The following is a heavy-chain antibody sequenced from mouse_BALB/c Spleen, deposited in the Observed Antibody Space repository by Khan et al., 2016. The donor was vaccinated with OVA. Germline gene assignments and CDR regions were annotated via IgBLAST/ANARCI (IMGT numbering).Heavy chain of an antibody. CDR2: INPSNGYT. D-gene: IGHD2-14*01. J-gene: IGHJ3*01. CDR3: VRDGAYHRNEGWFAY. V-gene: IGHV1-4*01. Sequence: QVRLQQSGAELARPGASVKMSCKASGYTFTSYTIHWIKVRPGQGLEWIGFINPSNGYTNYNQKFKDKATLTADKSSTTVHMQLSSLTSDDSAVYNCVRDGAYHRNEGWFAYWGQGTLVTVAA. CDR1: GYTFTSYT.